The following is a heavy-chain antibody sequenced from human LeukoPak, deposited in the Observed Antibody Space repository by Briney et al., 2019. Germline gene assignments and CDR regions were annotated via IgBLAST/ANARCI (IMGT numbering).Heavy chain of an antibody. CDR1: GGSISSYY. CDR3: ARHVPGPYYYDSSGSDAFDI. D-gene: IGHD3-22*01. J-gene: IGHJ3*02. CDR2: IYYSGST. Sequence: KTSETLSLTCTVSGGSISSYYRSWIRQPPGKGLEWIGYIYYSGSTNYNPSLKSRVTISVDTSKNQFSLKLSSVTAADTAVYYCARHVPGPYYYDSSGSDAFDIWGQGTMVTVSS. V-gene: IGHV4-59*08.